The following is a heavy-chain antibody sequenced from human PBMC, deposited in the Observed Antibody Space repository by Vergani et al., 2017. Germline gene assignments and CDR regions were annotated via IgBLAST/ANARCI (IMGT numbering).Heavy chain of an antibody. Sequence: EVQLVESGGGLVQPGGSLRLPCAASGFTFSSYDMHCVRQATGKGLEWVSAIGTAGDTYYPGSVKGRFTISRENAKNSLYLQMNSLRAGDTAIYYCARAVSTTVGDPPGYWSQGTLVTVSS. CDR2: IGTAGDT. CDR3: ARAVSTTVGDPPGY. J-gene: IGHJ4*02. D-gene: IGHD4-23*01. V-gene: IGHV3-13*01. CDR1: GFTFSSYD.